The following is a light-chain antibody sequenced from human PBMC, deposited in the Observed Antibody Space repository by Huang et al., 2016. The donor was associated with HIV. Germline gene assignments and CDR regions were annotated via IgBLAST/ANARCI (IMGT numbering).Light chain of an antibody. CDR2: AAS. CDR3: QQSYSTPWT. V-gene: IGKV1-39*01. CDR1: QSVSSY. J-gene: IGKJ1*01. Sequence: DIQMTQSPSSLSASVGDRVTITCRTSQSVSSYLNWYQQKPGNAPKLLIYAASSLQSGVPSRFSGNGSGTDFTLTISSLQPEDFATYYCQQSYSTPWTFGQGTKVEIK.